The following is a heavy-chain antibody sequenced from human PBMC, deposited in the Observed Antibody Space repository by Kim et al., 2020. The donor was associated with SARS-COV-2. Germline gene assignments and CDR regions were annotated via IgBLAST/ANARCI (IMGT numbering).Heavy chain of an antibody. Sequence: SETLSLTCTVPGGSISSYYWSWIRQPPGKGLEWIGYIYYSWSTNYNPSLKSRVTISVDTSKNQFSLKLSSVTAADTAVYYCARSPELYYDFWSGYPDIGDYYYYYYMDVWGKGTTVTVSS. CDR2: IYYSWST. D-gene: IGHD3-3*01. J-gene: IGHJ6*03. V-gene: IGHV4-59*01. CDR1: GGSISSYY. CDR3: ARSPELYYDFWSGYPDIGDYYYYYYMDV.